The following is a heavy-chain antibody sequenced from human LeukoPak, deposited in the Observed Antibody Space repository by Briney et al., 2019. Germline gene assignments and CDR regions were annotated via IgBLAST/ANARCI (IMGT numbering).Heavy chain of an antibody. J-gene: IGHJ3*02. CDR1: GGSISSYY. Sequence: SETLSLTCTVSGGSISSYYWSWIRQPAGKGLEWIGRMFTSGSTNYNPSLKSRLTMSVDTSKDQFSLKLSSVTAADTAVYYCARDQDNWNDVGAFDIWGQGTMVTVSS. V-gene: IGHV4-4*07. D-gene: IGHD1-20*01. CDR3: ARDQDNWNDVGAFDI. CDR2: MFTSGST.